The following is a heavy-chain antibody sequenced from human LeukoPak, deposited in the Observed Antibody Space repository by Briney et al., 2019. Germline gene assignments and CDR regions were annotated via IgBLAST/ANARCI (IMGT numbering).Heavy chain of an antibody. V-gene: IGHV3-48*01. D-gene: IGHD4-17*01. CDR2: ISRSSGNI. Sequence: GGSLRLSCAASGFSFSSYGMNWVRQAPGQGLEWISYISRSSGNIHYADSVKGRFTISRDNAKNSLFLQMNSLRVEDTAVYYCARGVATVTPPDYWGQGTLVTVSS. CDR3: ARGVATVTPPDY. CDR1: GFSFSSYG. J-gene: IGHJ4*02.